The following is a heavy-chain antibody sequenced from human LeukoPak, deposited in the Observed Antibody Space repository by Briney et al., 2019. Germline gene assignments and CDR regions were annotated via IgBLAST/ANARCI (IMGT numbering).Heavy chain of an antibody. CDR3: ARGKPTYYDFWSGYYTQYYFDY. V-gene: IGHV3-33*01. D-gene: IGHD3-3*01. CDR1: GFTFRSYG. Sequence: GGSLRLSCAASGFTFRSYGMHWVRQAPGKGLEWVAVIWYDGSNKYYADSVKGRFTISRDNSKNTLYLQMNSLRAEDTAVYYCARGKPTYYDFWSGYYTQYYFDYWGQGTLVTVSS. J-gene: IGHJ4*02. CDR2: IWYDGSNK.